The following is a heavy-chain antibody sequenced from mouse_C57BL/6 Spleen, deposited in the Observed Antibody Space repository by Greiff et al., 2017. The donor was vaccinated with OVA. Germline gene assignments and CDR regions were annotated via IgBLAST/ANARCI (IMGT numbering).Heavy chain of an antibody. CDR2: IRSKSSNYAT. CDR3: VRRGYYEDYYYAMDY. CDR1: GFTFNTYA. J-gene: IGHJ4*01. D-gene: IGHD2-4*01. V-gene: IGHV10-3*01. Sequence: DAGGGLVQPKGSLKLSCAASGFTFNTYAMHWVRQAPGKGLEWVARIRSKSSNYATYYADSVKDRFTISRDDSQSMLYLQMNNLKTEDTAMYYCVRRGYYEDYYYAMDYWGQGTSVTVSS.